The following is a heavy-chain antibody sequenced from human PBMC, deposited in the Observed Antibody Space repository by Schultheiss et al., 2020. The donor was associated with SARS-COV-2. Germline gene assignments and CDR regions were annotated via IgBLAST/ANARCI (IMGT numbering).Heavy chain of an antibody. V-gene: IGHV4-34*01. CDR2: VNHSGST. CDR1: GGSFSGYY. J-gene: IGHJ4*02. D-gene: IGHD3-3*01. Sequence: SETLSLTCAVYGGSFSGYYWSWIRQPPGKGLEWIGEVNHSGSTIYNPSLKSRVTISVDTSKNQFSLKLSSVTAADTAVYYCARGRVDFWSGYLSKYYFDYWGQGTLVTVSS. CDR3: ARGRVDFWSGYLSKYYFDY.